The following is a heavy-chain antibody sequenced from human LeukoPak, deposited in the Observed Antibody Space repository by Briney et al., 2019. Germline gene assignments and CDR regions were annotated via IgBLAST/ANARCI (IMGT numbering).Heavy chain of an antibody. V-gene: IGHV3-74*01. J-gene: IGHJ4*02. CDR2: INSDGSTT. CDR3: AKRDYYGSGSSFDY. Sequence: GGALRLSCAGSGFTFSSYWMHWVRQAPGKGLVWVSRINSDGSTTTYADSVKGRFTISRDNAKNTLYLQMNSLRAEDTAVYYCAKRDYYGSGSSFDYWGQGTLVTVS. D-gene: IGHD3-10*01. CDR1: GFTFSSYW.